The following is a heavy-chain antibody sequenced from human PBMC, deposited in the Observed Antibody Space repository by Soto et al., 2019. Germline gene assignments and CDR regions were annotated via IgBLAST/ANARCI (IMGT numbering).Heavy chain of an antibody. CDR2: ISGSGRTT. J-gene: IGHJ6*03. V-gene: IGHV3-23*01. Sequence: EVQLLESGGGLVQPGGSLRLSCAASGFTFGTYAMKWLRQAPGRGLECVSFISGSGRTTYYADSVKGRFTVSRDNSKNTMYLQMNSLRAEGTALYYCAKFRGPSYSYYYMDVWGKGTTVTVSS. CDR3: AKFRGPSYSYYYMDV. D-gene: IGHD3-16*01. CDR1: GFTFGTYA.